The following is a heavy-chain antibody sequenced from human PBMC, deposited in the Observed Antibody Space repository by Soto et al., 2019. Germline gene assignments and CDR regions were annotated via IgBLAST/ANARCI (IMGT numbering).Heavy chain of an antibody. CDR1: GYSFTSYW. CDR3: ARQLGTVKSYYYGMDV. Sequence: PGECLKISCKGSGYSFTSYWIGWVRQMPGKGLEWMGIIYPGDSDTRYSPSFQGQVTISADKSISTAYLQWSSLKASDTAMYYCARQLGTVKSYYYGMDVWGQGTTVTVSS. D-gene: IGHD4-17*01. J-gene: IGHJ6*02. CDR2: IYPGDSDT. V-gene: IGHV5-51*01.